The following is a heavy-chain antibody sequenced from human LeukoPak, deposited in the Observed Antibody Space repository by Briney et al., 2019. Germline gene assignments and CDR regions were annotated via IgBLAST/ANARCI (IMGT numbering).Heavy chain of an antibody. CDR1: GFTFSSYS. V-gene: IGHV3-64*01. CDR3: GRGRQQQLVRRYVDL. J-gene: IGHJ2*01. Sequence: GGSLRLSCAASGFTFSSYSMHWLRQAPGKGLEYVSGISSSGGSTDYASSMKGRFTISRDDSKNTLYLQMGSLRPEDMAVYYCGRGRQQQLVRRYVDLWGRGTPVIVSS. D-gene: IGHD6-13*01. CDR2: ISSSGGST.